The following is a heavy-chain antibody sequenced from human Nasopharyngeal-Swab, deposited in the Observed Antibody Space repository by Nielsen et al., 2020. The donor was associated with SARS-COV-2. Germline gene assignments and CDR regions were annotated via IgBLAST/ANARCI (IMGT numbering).Heavy chain of an antibody. CDR1: GGSFSGYY. D-gene: IGHD3-10*01. CDR2: INHSGST. CDR3: ARVDTMVRGVIRKGYYYGMDV. V-gene: IGHV4-34*01. Sequence: GSLRLSCAVYGGSFSGYYWSWIRQPPGKGLEWIGEINHSGSTNYNPSLKSRVTISVDTSKNQFSLKLSSVTAADTAVYYCARVDTMVRGVIRKGYYYGMDVWGQGTTVTFSS. J-gene: IGHJ6*02.